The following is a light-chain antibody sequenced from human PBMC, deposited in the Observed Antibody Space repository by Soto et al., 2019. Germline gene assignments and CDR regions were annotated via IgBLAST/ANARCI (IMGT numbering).Light chain of an antibody. J-gene: IGKJ1*01. CDR3: QHYDSSPWT. CDR1: QSVSSSF. Sequence: EIVLTQSPGTLSLSPGERATLSCRASQSVSSSFLAWYQQKPGQAPRHLIYGASSRATGIPDRFSGSGSGTDFTLNISRLEPQVFALYYFQHYDSSPWTFGQGTKVEIK. CDR2: GAS. V-gene: IGKV3-20*01.